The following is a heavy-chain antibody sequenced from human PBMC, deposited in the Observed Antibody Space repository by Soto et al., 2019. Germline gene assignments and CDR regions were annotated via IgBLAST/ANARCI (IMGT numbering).Heavy chain of an antibody. CDR3: AKDGSGWFGELLGLVY. Sequence: GGSLRLSCAASGFTFSSYAMSWVRQAPGKGLEWVSAIGGSGGSTYYADSVKGRFTISRDNSKNTLYLQMNSLRAEDTAVYYCAKDGSGWFGELLGLVYWGQGTLVTVSS. CDR2: IGGSGGST. V-gene: IGHV3-23*01. CDR1: GFTFSSYA. J-gene: IGHJ4*02. D-gene: IGHD3-10*01.